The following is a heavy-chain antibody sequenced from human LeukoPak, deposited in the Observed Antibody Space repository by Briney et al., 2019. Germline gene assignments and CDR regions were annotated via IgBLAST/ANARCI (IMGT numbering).Heavy chain of an antibody. CDR3: ARGMTTVTTPHFDY. J-gene: IGHJ4*02. CDR1: GGSISSYY. CDR2: IYTSGST. Sequence: PSETLSLTCTVSGGSISSYYWRWIRQPPGKGLEWIGYIYTSGSTNYNPSLKSRVTISVDTSKNQFSLKLSSVTAADTAVYYCARGMTTVTTPHFDYWGQGTLVTVSS. D-gene: IGHD4-17*01. V-gene: IGHV4-4*09.